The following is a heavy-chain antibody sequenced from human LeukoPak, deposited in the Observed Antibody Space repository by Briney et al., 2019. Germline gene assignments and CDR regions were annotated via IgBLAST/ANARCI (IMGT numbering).Heavy chain of an antibody. CDR1: GFTFSSYG. Sequence: GGSLRLSCAASGFTFSSYGMHWVRQAPGKGLEWVAVISYDGSNKYYADSVKGRFTISRDNSKNTLYLQMNSLRAEDTAMYYCAKFGRGDFDYWGQGTLVTVSS. V-gene: IGHV3-30*18. D-gene: IGHD3-10*01. J-gene: IGHJ4*02. CDR3: AKFGRGDFDY. CDR2: ISYDGSNK.